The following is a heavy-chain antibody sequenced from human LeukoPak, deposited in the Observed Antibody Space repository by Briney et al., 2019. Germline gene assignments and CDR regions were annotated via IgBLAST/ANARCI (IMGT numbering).Heavy chain of an antibody. CDR3: ARGPVADGWGYFDY. CDR2: IYSSGDT. CDR1: GFTVSSSY. D-gene: IGHD3-16*01. V-gene: IGHV3-53*01. Sequence: GGSLRLSCAASGFTVSSSYMSWVRQAPGKGLEWVSIIYSSGDTYHADSVKGRFTISRDNSKNTLYLQMNSLRAEDTAVYYCARGPVADGWGYFDYWDQGTLVTVSS. J-gene: IGHJ4*02.